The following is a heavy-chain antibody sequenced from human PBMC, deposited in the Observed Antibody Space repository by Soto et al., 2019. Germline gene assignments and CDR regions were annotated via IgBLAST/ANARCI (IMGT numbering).Heavy chain of an antibody. CDR2: ISTSGGST. Sequence: GGSLRLSCAASGFTFSSYAMSWVRQAPGKGLEWVSAISTSGGSTYYADSVKGRFTISRDNSKNTLYLQMNSLRAEDTAGYYCAKDPWTGRRDYGRDCWGRGTLVTVSS. V-gene: IGHV3-23*01. CDR3: AKDPWTGRRDYGRDC. D-gene: IGHD4-17*01. CDR1: GFTFSSYA. J-gene: IGHJ4*02.